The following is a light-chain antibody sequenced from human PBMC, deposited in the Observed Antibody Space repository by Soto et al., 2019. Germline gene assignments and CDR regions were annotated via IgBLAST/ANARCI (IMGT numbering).Light chain of an antibody. CDR2: DAS. J-gene: IGKJ1*01. Sequence: EIVLTQYPATLSLSPGERATLSCRASQSVSSYLAWYQQKPGQAPRLLIYDASNRATGIPARFSGSGSGTDSTLTISRLEPEDFAVYYCHHYGISPPWTFGQGTKADI. CDR1: QSVSSY. CDR3: HHYGISPPWT. V-gene: IGKV3-11*01.